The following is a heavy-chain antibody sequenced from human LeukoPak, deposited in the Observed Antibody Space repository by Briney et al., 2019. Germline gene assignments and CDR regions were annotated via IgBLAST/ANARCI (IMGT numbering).Heavy chain of an antibody. CDR1: GFTFSRYG. V-gene: IGHV3-23*01. CDR3: AKGTPGYSGSYIARY. J-gene: IGHJ4*02. Sequence: HPGGSLRLSCAASGFTFSRYGMHWVRQAPGKGLEWVSAISGSDGSTYYADSVKGRFTISRDNSKNTLYLQMNSLRAEDTAVYYCAKGTPGYSGSYIARYWGQGTLVTVSS. D-gene: IGHD1-26*01. CDR2: ISGSDGST.